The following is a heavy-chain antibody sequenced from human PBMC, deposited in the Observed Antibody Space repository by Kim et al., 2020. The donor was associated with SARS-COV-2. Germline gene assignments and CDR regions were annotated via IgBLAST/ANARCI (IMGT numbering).Heavy chain of an antibody. Sequence: GGSLRLSCAASGFTFSSYEMNWVRQAPGNGLEWVSYISSSGSTIYYADSVKGRFTISRDNAKNSLYLQMNSLRAEDTAVYYCARGTYDYYYYGMDVWGQGTTVTVSS. D-gene: IGHD3-3*01. V-gene: IGHV3-48*03. CDR2: ISSSGSTI. CDR1: GFTFSSYE. J-gene: IGHJ6*02. CDR3: ARGTYDYYYYGMDV.